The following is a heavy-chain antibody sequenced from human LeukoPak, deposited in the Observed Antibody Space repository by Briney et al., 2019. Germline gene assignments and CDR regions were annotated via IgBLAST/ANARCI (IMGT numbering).Heavy chain of an antibody. Sequence: ASVKVSCKPSGYTFTSYDINWVRQATGQGLEWMGWMNPNSGNTGYAQKFQGRVTITRNTSISTAYMELSSLRSEDTAVYYCARGERDDYSKNFDYWGQGTLVTVSS. J-gene: IGHJ4*02. D-gene: IGHD4-11*01. CDR1: GYTFTSYD. V-gene: IGHV1-8*03. CDR3: ARGERDDYSKNFDY. CDR2: MNPNSGNT.